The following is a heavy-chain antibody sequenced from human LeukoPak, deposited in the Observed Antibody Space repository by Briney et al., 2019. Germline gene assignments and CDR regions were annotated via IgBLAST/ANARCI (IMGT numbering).Heavy chain of an antibody. CDR1: GGSISSYY. CDR3: VGLIAAAGTDYFDY. Sequence: SETLSLTCTVSGGSISSYYWSWIRQPPGKGLEWIGYIYYSGSTNYNPSLKSRVTISVDTSKNQFSLKLSSVTAADTAVYYCVGLIAAAGTDYFDYWGQGTLVTVSS. CDR2: IYYSGST. V-gene: IGHV4-59*01. J-gene: IGHJ4*02. D-gene: IGHD6-13*01.